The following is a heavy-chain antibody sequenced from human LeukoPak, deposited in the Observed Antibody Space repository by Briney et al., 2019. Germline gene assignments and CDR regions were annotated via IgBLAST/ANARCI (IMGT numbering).Heavy chain of an antibody. CDR1: GFTFSNAW. CDR2: IKSKTDGGTT. V-gene: IGHV3-15*01. D-gene: IGHD6-13*01. J-gene: IGHJ4*02. Sequence: GGSLRLSCAASGFTFSNAWMSWVRQAPGKGLEWVGRIKSKTDGGTTDYAAPVKGRFTSSREDSKNTLYLQMNSLKTEDTAVYYCTTFFFASEVIFSYSSSWYRRSSRRYFDYWGQGTLVTVSS. CDR3: TTFFFASEVIFSYSSSWYRRSSRRYFDY.